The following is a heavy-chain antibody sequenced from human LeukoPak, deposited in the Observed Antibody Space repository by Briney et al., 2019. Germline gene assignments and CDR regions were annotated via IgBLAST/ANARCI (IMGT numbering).Heavy chain of an antibody. CDR3: ASGRDGYPNDY. Sequence: SETLSLTCTVSGGSISSYYWSWIRQPPGKGLEWIGYIYYSGSTNYNPSLKSRVTISVDTSKNQFSLKLSSVTAADTAVYYCASGRDGYPNDYCGQGTLVTVSS. J-gene: IGHJ4*02. CDR1: GGSISSYY. CDR2: IYYSGST. V-gene: IGHV4-59*08. D-gene: IGHD5-12*01.